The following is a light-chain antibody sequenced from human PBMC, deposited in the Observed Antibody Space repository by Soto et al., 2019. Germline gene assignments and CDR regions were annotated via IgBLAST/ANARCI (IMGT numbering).Light chain of an antibody. Sequence: ITLTPPPSTLSAYVGDIVTITCRASQSISSWLAWYQQKPGKAPKLLIYKASTLKSGVPSRFSGSGSGTEFTLTISSLQPDDFATYYCQHDNSYSEAFGQGTKVDIK. V-gene: IGKV1-5*03. CDR1: QSISSW. CDR3: QHDNSYSEA. J-gene: IGKJ1*01. CDR2: KAS.